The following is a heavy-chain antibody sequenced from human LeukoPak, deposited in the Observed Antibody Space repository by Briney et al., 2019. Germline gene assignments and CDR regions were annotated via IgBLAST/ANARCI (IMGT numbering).Heavy chain of an antibody. V-gene: IGHV3-53*01. D-gene: IGHD3-10*01. CDR2: IYSGGST. Sequence: GGSLRLSCAASGFTVSSNYMSWVRQAPGKGLEWVSVIYSGGSTYYADSVKGRFIISRDNSKNTLYLQMNSLRAEDTAVYYCAKAYAPRITMVRGVPYYFDYWGQGTLVTVSS. CDR3: AKAYAPRITMVRGVPYYFDY. J-gene: IGHJ4*02. CDR1: GFTVSSNY.